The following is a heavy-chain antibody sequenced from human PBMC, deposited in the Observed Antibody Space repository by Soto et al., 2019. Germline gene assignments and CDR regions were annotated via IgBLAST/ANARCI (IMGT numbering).Heavy chain of an antibody. Sequence: QLLESGGGLVQPGGSLRLSCAASGFTFSKFALSWVRQAPGKGLEWVSGISGRDGSTYYADSVKGRFTISRDNSWNTLYLDMVILRAEDSAVYYCAKEASDFRSGYQSFDSLGQGTLVTVSS. CDR2: ISGRDGST. D-gene: IGHD3-3*01. CDR1: GFTFSKFA. J-gene: IGHJ4*02. V-gene: IGHV3-23*01. CDR3: AKEASDFRSGYQSFDS.